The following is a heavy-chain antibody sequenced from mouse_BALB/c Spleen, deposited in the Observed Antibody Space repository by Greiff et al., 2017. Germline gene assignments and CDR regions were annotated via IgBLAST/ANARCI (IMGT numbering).Heavy chain of an antibody. J-gene: IGHJ4*01. CDR1: GFSLTGYG. CDR3: ARDRGPFYYYGSSPYAMDY. D-gene: IGHD1-1*01. Sequence: VKLMESGPGLVAPSQSLSITCTVSGFSLTGYGVNWVRQPPGKGLEWLGMIWGDGSTDYNSALKSRLSISKDNSKSQVFLKMNSLQTDDTARYYCARDRGPFYYYGSSPYAMDYWGQGTSVTVSA. CDR2: IWGDGST. V-gene: IGHV2-6-7*01.